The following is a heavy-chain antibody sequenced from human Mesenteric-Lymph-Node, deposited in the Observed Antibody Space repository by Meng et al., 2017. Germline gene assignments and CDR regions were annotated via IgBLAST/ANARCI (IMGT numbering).Heavy chain of an antibody. V-gene: IGHV3-30*18. CDR1: GVTFSSYG. D-gene: IGHD1-26*01. Sequence: QVQRVESGGGVVKPGRSRRRDGAAAGVTFSSYGMHWVRQAPGKGLEWVAVISYDGSNKYYADSVKGRFTISRDNSKNTLYLQMNSLRAEDTAVYYCAKGRGSKMKVGATYFDYWGQGTLVTVSS. J-gene: IGHJ4*02. CDR3: AKGRGSKMKVGATYFDY. CDR2: ISYDGSNK.